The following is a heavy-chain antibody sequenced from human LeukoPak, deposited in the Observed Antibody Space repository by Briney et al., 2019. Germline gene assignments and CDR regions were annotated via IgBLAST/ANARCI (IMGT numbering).Heavy chain of an antibody. CDR1: GGSISSYY. J-gene: IGHJ6*02. Sequence: SETLSLTCTVSGGSISSYYWSWIRQPPEKGLEWIGYIYYSGSTNYNPSLKSRVTISVDTSKNQFSLKLSSVTAADTAVYYCARGSRDYDFWSGPYYGMDVWGQGTTVTVSS. CDR2: IYYSGST. V-gene: IGHV4-59*01. CDR3: ARGSRDYDFWSGPYYGMDV. D-gene: IGHD3-3*01.